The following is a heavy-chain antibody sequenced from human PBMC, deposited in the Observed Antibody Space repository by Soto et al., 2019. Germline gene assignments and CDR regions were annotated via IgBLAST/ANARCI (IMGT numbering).Heavy chain of an antibody. V-gene: IGHV4-39*07. CDR2: IYYSGIT. J-gene: IGHJ4*02. CDR1: GGSIISSSNY. Sequence: SETLSLTCTVSGGSIISSSNYWGWIRQPPGKGLEWIGSIYYSGITYYNPSLKSRVTISVDTSRNQISLNLIFVTAADTAVYYCAATPRYWGQGTLVTVSS. CDR3: AATPRY.